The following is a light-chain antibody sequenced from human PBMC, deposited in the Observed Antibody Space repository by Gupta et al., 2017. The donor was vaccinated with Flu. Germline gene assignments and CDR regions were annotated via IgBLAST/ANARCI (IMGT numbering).Light chain of an antibody. J-gene: IGKJ5*01. CDR2: AAS. Sequence: PSSLSASVGDRVTITCRASQTINSYLNRYQQKPGKAPKLLIFAASSLQSGVPLRFSGSGSGTDFTLTIIRLQPEDLATYYCQQSDSIPNTFGQGTLMEIK. V-gene: IGKV1-39*01. CDR3: QQSDSIPNT. CDR1: QTINSY.